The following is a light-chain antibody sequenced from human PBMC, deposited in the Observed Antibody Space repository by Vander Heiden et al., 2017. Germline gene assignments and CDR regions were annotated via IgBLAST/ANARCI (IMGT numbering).Light chain of an antibody. CDR1: NSNVGNNG. CDR2: NDD. Sequence: QSVLTQPPSLSEAPKQRVTISCSGSNSNVGNNGVNWYQHLPGKAPKLLIYNDDLLTSGVSDRFSGSRSGASASLAISGLQAEDEGDYYCASWDDSLNAVVFGGGTKLAVL. CDR3: ASWDDSLNAVV. J-gene: IGLJ2*01. V-gene: IGLV1-36*01.